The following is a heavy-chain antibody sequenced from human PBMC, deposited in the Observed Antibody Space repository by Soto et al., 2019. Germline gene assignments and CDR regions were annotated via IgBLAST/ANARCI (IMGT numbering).Heavy chain of an antibody. Sequence: SVKVSCKASGGTFSSYAISWVRQAPEQGLEWMGGIIPIFGTANYAQKFQGRVTITADESTSTAYMELSSLRSEDTAVYYCARDQCFGESRGAFDIWGQGTMVTVSS. V-gene: IGHV1-69*13. D-gene: IGHD3-10*01. CDR1: GGTFSSYA. J-gene: IGHJ3*02. CDR2: IIPIFGTA. CDR3: ARDQCFGESRGAFDI.